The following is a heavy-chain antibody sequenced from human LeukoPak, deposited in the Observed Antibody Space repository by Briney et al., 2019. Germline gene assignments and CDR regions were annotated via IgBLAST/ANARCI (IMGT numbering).Heavy chain of an antibody. CDR2: INQDGGEK. CDR1: GLTFNRHW. D-gene: IGHD2-2*01. CDR3: ATGRSCPTCYLPDY. V-gene: IGHV3-7*01. J-gene: IGHJ4*02. Sequence: GGSLRLSCAASGLTFNRHWMSWVRQAPGKGLEWVAKINQDGGEKYFVESVKGRFSISRDNAKSSLYLQMNSLRADDTAVYYCATGRSCPTCYLPDYWGQGTLVTVSS.